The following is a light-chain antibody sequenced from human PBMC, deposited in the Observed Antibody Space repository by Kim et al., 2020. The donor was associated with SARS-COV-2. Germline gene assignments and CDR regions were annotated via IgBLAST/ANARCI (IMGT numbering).Light chain of an antibody. CDR1: GGSIATDY. CDR3: HSYDRDSHV. Sequence: GKTVPTPDTRRGGSIATDYVQWSQQPPGGAPATVIYADNERPSGVPDRFSGSSDASSNSASLTISGLKTEDEADYYCHSYDRDSHVFGTGTKVTVL. CDR2: ADN. J-gene: IGLJ1*01. V-gene: IGLV6-57*03.